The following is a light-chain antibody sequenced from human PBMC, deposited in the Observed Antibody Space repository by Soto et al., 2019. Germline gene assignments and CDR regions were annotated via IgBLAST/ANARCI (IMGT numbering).Light chain of an antibody. Sequence: QSALTQPASVSGSPGQSITISCTGTSSDVGGYNYVSWYQQHPGKAPKLMIYDVSNRPSGVSNRFSGSKSGNTASLTISGLQAEDEADYYCSTYTNSSNLYVFGTGTRSPS. CDR2: DVS. V-gene: IGLV2-14*01. CDR1: SSDVGGYNY. CDR3: STYTNSSNLYV. J-gene: IGLJ1*01.